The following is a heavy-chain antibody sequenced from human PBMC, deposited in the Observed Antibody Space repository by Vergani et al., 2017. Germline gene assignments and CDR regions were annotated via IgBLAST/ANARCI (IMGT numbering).Heavy chain of an antibody. V-gene: IGHV3-30*18. D-gene: IGHD2-2*01. J-gene: IGHJ4*02. Sequence: QVQLVESGGGVVQPGRSLRLSCAASGFTFSSYGMHWVRQAPGKGLEWVAVISYDGSNKYYADSVKGRFTISRDNSKNTLYLQMNSLRAEDTAVYYCAKDHDLYQLPLDYWGQGTLVTVSS. CDR3: AKDHDLYQLPLDY. CDR2: ISYDGSNK. CDR1: GFTFSSYG.